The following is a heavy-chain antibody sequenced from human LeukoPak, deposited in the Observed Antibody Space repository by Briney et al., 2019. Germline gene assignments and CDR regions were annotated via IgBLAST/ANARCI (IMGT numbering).Heavy chain of an antibody. CDR2: MNPNSGNT. J-gene: IGHJ4*02. D-gene: IGHD1-26*01. V-gene: IGHV1-8*01. Sequence: ASVTVSCKASGYTFTSYDINWVRQATGQGLEWMGWMNPNSGNTGYAQKFQGRVTMTRNTSISTAYMELSSLRSEDTAVYYCARGSEWELSDYFDYWGQGTLVTVSS. CDR3: ARGSEWELSDYFDY. CDR1: GYTFTSYD.